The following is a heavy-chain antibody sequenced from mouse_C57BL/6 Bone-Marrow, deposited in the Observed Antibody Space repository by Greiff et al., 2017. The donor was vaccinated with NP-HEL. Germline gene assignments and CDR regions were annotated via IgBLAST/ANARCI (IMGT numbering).Heavy chain of an antibody. D-gene: IGHD1-1*01. CDR2: INPNNGGT. CDR3: ARTYYYGSSPHYYAMDY. V-gene: IGHV1-26*01. J-gene: IGHJ4*01. CDR1: GYTFTDYY. Sequence: VQLQQSGPELVKPGASVKISCKASGYTFTDYYMNWVKQSHGKSLEWIGDINPNNGGTSYNQKFKGKATLTVDKSSSTAYMELRSLTSEDSAVYYCARTYYYGSSPHYYAMDYWGQGTSVTVSS.